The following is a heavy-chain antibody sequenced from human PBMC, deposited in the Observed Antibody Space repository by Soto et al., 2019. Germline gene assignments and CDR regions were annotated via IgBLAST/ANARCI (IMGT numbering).Heavy chain of an antibody. V-gene: IGHV4-34*01. CDR3: ARGLWMARGGISRPFDY. CDR1: GGSFSGYY. Sequence: QVQLQQWGAGLLKPSETLSLTCAIYGGSFSGYYWSWIRQPPGKGLAWIGEINHSGSTNYNPSLKSRVTISVDAVKNRFSLKLSSVTAADTAGYYWARGLWMARGGISRPFDYWGQGTLVTVSS. CDR2: INHSGST. J-gene: IGHJ4*02. D-gene: IGHD2-15*01.